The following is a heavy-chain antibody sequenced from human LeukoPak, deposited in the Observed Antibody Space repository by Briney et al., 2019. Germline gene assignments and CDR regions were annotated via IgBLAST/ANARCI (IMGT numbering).Heavy chain of an antibody. V-gene: IGHV3-53*01. J-gene: IGHJ4*02. CDR1: GFTFSSYS. CDR3: ARDLSYFDY. CDR2: TYSDGNT. D-gene: IGHD2/OR15-2a*01. Sequence: GGSLRLSCAASGFTFSSYSMNWVRQAPGKGLEWVSITYSDGNTYYAESVKGRFTVSRGYSKNTLYLQMNSLRVEDTAMYYCARDLSYFDYWGQGTLVTVSS.